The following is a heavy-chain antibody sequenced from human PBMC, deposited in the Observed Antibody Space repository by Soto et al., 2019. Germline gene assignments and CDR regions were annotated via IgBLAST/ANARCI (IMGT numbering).Heavy chain of an antibody. J-gene: IGHJ4*02. CDR3: ARDVLNYYGSGTAIDY. V-gene: IGHV3-33*01. D-gene: IGHD3-10*01. Sequence: GGSLRLSCAASGFTFSSYGMHWVRQAPGKGLEWVAVIWYDGSNKYYADSVKGRFTISRDNSKNTLYLQMNSLRAEDTAVYYCARDVLNYYGSGTAIDYWGQGTLVTVSS. CDR2: IWYDGSNK. CDR1: GFTFSSYG.